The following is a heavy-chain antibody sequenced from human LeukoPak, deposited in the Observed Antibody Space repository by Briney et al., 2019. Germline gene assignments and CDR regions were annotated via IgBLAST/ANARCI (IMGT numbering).Heavy chain of an antibody. CDR2: ISYDGSNK. CDR1: GFTFSSYA. D-gene: IGHD3-22*01. J-gene: IGHJ4*02. Sequence: GGSLRLSCAASGFTFSSYAMHWVRQAPGKGLEWVAVISYDGSNKYYADSVKGRFTISRDNSKNTLYLQMNSLRAEDTAVYYCARDSIPLITMIVVVTPRGYFDYWGQGTLVTVSS. CDR3: ARDSIPLITMIVVVTPRGYFDY. V-gene: IGHV3-30-3*01.